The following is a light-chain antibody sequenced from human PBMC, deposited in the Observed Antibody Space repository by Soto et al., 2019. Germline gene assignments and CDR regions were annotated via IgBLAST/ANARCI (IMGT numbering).Light chain of an antibody. CDR1: QNVLYSSNNKNF. CDR3: QQYYSTPYT. CDR2: WAS. J-gene: IGKJ2*01. V-gene: IGKV4-1*01. Sequence: DIVMTQSPDSLAVSLGERATINCKSSQNVLYSSNNKNFLAWYHQKPGQPPKLLIYWASTRESGVPDRFSGGGSGTDFTLSISSLQAEDAGVYYCQQYYSTPYTFGQGTKLEIK.